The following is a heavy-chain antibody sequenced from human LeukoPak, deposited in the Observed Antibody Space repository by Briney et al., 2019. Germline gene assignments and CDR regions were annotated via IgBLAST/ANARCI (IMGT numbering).Heavy chain of an antibody. CDR3: ARGGIFDY. CDR2: IGYTGDST. Sequence: GGSLRLSCAASGFTFSSYAMNWVRQAPGKGLEWVSGIGYTGDSTFYADSVKGRFTVSRDSSKNTLFLQVNTPRTEDTAVYYCARGGIFDYWGQGTLVNVSS. J-gene: IGHJ4*02. CDR1: GFTFSSYA. D-gene: IGHD3-10*01. V-gene: IGHV3-23*01.